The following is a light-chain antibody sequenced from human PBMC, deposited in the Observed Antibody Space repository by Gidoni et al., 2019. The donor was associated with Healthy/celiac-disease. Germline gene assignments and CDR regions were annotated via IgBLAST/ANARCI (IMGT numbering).Light chain of an antibody. J-gene: IGKJ4*02. CDR3: QQNYSLPLT. V-gene: IGKV1-39*01. CDR1: QSISTF. CDR2: AAS. Sequence: DIQMTQSPSSLSASVGDRVTITCRASQSISTFVTWYHQTPGKAPTLRIYAASNLQTEVPSRFSGSGSGTYFTLTINSLQPEDFGTYSCQQNYSLPLTFGGGTKVEIK.